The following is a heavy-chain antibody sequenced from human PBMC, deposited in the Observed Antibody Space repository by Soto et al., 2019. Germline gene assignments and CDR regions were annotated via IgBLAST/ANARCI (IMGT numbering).Heavy chain of an antibody. CDR3: ARASGPFGY. V-gene: IGHV3-33*01. CDR2: IWFDGSNK. CDR1: GFTFSSYG. Sequence: QVQLVESGGGVVQPGRSLRLSCAASGFTFSSYGMHWVRQAPGKGLDWVAVIWFDGSNKYYADSVKGRFTISRDNSKNTLYLQMNSLRAEDTALYYCARASGPFGYWGQGTLVTVSP. J-gene: IGHJ4*02.